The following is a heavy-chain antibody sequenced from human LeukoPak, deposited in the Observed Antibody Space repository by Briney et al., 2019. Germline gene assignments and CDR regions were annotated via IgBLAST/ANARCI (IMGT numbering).Heavy chain of an antibody. J-gene: IGHJ4*02. CDR1: GFTFNNYG. CDR3: AKDDISTGWR. CDR2: ISFDGSYK. Sequence: QPGGSLRLSCAASGFTFNNYGIHWVRQAPGKGLEWVAVISFDGSYKDYAESVRGRFTISRDKSKNTVHLQMDSLRAEDTALYFCAKDDISTGWRWGQGTLVTVSS. D-gene: IGHD3-9*01. V-gene: IGHV3-30*18.